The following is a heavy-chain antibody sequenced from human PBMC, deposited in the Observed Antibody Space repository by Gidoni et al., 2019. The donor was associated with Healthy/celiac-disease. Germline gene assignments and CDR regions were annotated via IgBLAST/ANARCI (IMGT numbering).Heavy chain of an antibody. CDR2: IIPIFGTA. D-gene: IGHD2-2*01. V-gene: IGHV1-69*01. Sequence: QVQLVQSGAEVKQPGSSVKVSCKASGGTFSSYAISWVRQAPGQGLEWMGGIIPIFGTANYAQKFQGRVTITADESTSTAYMELSSLRSEDTAVYYCARHIVVVPAAMSYYYYGMDVWGQGTTVTVSS. CDR3: ARHIVVVPAAMSYYYYGMDV. CDR1: GGTFSSYA. J-gene: IGHJ6*02.